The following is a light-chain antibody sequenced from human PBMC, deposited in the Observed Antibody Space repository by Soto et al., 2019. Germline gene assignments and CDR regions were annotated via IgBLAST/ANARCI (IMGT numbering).Light chain of an antibody. Sequence: DIQMTQSPSTLSGSVGDRVTITCRASQTISSWLAWYQQKPGKAPKLLIYKASTLKSGVPSRFSGSGSGTEFTLTISSLQPDDFATYYCQQYDSYSSGPFGQGTKVEIK. V-gene: IGKV1-5*03. J-gene: IGKJ1*01. CDR3: QQYDSYSSGP. CDR1: QTISSW. CDR2: KAS.